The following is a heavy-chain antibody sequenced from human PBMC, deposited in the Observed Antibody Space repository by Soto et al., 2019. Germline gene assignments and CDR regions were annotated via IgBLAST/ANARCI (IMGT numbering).Heavy chain of an antibody. CDR1: GFTFGASA. D-gene: IGHD3-16*01. J-gene: IGHJ4*02. V-gene: IGHV3-73*01. CDR2: IGSKGETYAT. Sequence: GGSLRLSCAASGFTFGASALQWVRQASGKGLEWLGRIGSKGETYATAYAASVKGRFTISRDDSKNTAYLQMNSLESEDTAVYYCAKRGIGAYFDYWGQGTLVTVSS. CDR3: AKRGIGAYFDY.